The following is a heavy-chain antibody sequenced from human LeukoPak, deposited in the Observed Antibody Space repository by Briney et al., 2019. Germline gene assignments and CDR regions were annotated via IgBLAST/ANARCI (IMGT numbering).Heavy chain of an antibody. Sequence: SETLSLTSAVPGGSISIGSYYWSCIRQPAGKGLELIGRIYTSGSTNYNHSLKSRVTISVDTSKNQFSLKLSSVTAADTAVYYCARMGVAGYYYMDVWGKGTTVTVSS. CDR1: GGSISIGSYY. CDR3: ARMGVAGYYYMDV. CDR2: IYTSGST. D-gene: IGHD6-19*01. V-gene: IGHV4-61*02. J-gene: IGHJ6*03.